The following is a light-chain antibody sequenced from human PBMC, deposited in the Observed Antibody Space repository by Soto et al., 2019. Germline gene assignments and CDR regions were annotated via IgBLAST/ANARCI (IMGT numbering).Light chain of an antibody. J-gene: IGKJ5*01. V-gene: IGKV3-11*01. Sequence: EIVLTQSPATLSLSPGARAPLSCSASQSVSTYLAWYPQNPGQAPRLLIYDASKRATGIPARFSGSGSGADFTLTISSLQPEDFAVYYCQQRSNWPITFGQGTRLEI. CDR1: QSVSTY. CDR2: DAS. CDR3: QQRSNWPIT.